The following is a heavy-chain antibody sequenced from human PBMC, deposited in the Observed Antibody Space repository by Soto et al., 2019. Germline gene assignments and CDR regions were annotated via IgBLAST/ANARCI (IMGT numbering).Heavy chain of an antibody. CDR2: MNPNSGNT. V-gene: IGHV1-8*01. D-gene: IGHD3-10*01. CDR3: ARGRYAIRGAFIIGELDH. J-gene: IGHJ5*02. CDR1: GYTFTSHD. Sequence: ASVKVSCKASGYTFTSHDINWVRQATGQGLEWMGWMNPNSGNTGYGQKFQGRVTMTRNTSTSTAYMELSSLKSDDTAVYYCARGRYAIRGAFIIGELDHWGQGSLVTVSS.